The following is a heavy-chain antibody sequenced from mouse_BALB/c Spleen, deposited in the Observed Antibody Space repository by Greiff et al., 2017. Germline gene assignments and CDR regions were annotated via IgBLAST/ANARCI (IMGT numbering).Heavy chain of an antibody. CDR1: GYAFTNYL. CDR3: ARQGTTATAY. CDR2: INPGSGGT. V-gene: IGHV1-54*01. Sequence: QVQLKQSGAELVRPGTSVKVSCKASGYAFTNYLIEWVKQRPGQGLEWIGVINPGSGGTNYNEKFKGKATLTADKSSSTAYMQLSSLTSDDSAVYFCARQGTTATAYWGQGTLVTVSA. D-gene: IGHD1-2*01. J-gene: IGHJ3*01.